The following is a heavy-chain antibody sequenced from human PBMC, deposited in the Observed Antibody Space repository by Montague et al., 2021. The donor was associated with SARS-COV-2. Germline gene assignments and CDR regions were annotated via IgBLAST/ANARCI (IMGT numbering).Heavy chain of an antibody. J-gene: IGHJ6*02. CDR1: RDSVSSNSAI. CDR3: ARLKYGMDV. CDR2: TYYRSKWYN. Sequence: CAISRDSVSSNSAIWSWIRQSPSTGLEWLGRTYYRSKWYNDHAVSVKSRISINPDTSKNQFSLQLNSVTPDDTAVYYCARLKYGMDVWGQGTTVTVSS. V-gene: IGHV6-1*01.